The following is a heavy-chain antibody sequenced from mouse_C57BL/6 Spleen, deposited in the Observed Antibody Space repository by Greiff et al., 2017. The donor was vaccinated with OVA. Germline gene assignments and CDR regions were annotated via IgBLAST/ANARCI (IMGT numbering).Heavy chain of an antibody. J-gene: IGHJ1*03. CDR2: IYPGDGDT. CDR1: GYAFSSSW. D-gene: IGHD1-1*01. V-gene: IGHV1-82*01. Sequence: QVQLQQSGPELVKPGASVKISCKASGYAFSSSWMNWVKQRPGKGLEWIGRIYPGDGDTNYNGKFKGKATLTADKSSSTAYMQLSSLTSEDSAVYFCARKPHYYGSSYGYFDVWGTGTTVTVSS. CDR3: ARKPHYYGSSYGYFDV.